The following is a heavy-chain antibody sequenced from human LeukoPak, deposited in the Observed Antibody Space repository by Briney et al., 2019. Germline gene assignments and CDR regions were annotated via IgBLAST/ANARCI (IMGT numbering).Heavy chain of an antibody. D-gene: IGHD5-24*01. Sequence: GASVKVSCKASGYTFSSYAISWVRQAPGQGLEWMGGIIPMFGTANYAQKFQGRVTITADESTSTAYMELSSLRSEDTAVYYCARDRVERWLQGDAFDIWGQGTMVTVSS. CDR1: GYTFSSYA. CDR2: IIPMFGTA. V-gene: IGHV1-69*13. J-gene: IGHJ3*02. CDR3: ARDRVERWLQGDAFDI.